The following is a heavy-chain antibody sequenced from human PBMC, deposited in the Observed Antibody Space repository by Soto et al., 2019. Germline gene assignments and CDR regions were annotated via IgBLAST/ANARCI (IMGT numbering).Heavy chain of an antibody. V-gene: IGHV3-30*18. J-gene: IGHJ6*02. Sequence: GGSLRLSCAASGFTFSNYGMHWVRQAPGKRLEWVAVVSYDGDDKYYADSVKGRFTISRDNSKNTVYLEMNSLRAEDTAVYYCAKDIALVRGVIIDMDVWGQGTTVTVSS. CDR2: VSYDGDDK. CDR3: AKDIALVRGVIIDMDV. CDR1: GFTFSNYG. D-gene: IGHD3-10*01.